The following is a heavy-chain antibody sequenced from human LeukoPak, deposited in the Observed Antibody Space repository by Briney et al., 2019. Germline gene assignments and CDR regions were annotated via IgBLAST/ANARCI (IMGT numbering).Heavy chain of an antibody. V-gene: IGHV3-30*04. CDR2: ISFHGTDT. CDR1: GFTFISYA. Sequence: GGSLRLSCAASGFTFISYAIHWVRQAPGKGLEWVAVISFHGTDTFYADSVKGRFTISRDNSKNTLYLQMNSLRVEDTAIYSKLVGSGKAYWGQGTLVTVSS. J-gene: IGHJ4*02. CDR3: LVGSGKAY. D-gene: IGHD3-10*01.